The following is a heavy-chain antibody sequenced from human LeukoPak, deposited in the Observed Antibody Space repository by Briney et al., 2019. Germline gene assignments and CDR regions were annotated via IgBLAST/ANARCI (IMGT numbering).Heavy chain of an antibody. J-gene: IGHJ3*01. CDR2: IYYSGST. CDR1: GGSISSGGYY. D-gene: IGHD2-21*02. CDR3: ARDSQIRLLLNDYDVFDV. V-gene: IGHV4-31*03. Sequence: PSETLSPTCTVSGGSISSGGYYWSWIRQHPGKGLEWIGYIYYSGSTYYNPSLKSRVTISVDTSKNQFSLKLNSVTAADTAVYYCARDSQIRLLLNDYDVFDVWGQGTVVTVSS.